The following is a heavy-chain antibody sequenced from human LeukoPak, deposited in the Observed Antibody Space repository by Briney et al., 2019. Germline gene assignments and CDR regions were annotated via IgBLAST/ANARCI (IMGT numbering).Heavy chain of an antibody. J-gene: IGHJ5*02. D-gene: IGHD6-25*01. CDR1: GYTFTSYY. Sequence: ASVKVSCKASGYTFTSYYMHWVRQAPGQGLEWMGIINPSGGSTSYAQKFQGRVTMTRDMSTSTVYMELSSLRSEDTAVYYCARVRSQRWFDPWGQGTLVTVSS. V-gene: IGHV1-46*01. CDR3: ARVRSQRWFDP. CDR2: INPSGGST.